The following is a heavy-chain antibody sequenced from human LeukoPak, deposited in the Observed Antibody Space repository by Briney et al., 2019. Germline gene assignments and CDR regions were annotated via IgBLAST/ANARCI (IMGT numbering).Heavy chain of an antibody. CDR1: GYTFTSYD. D-gene: IGHD3-22*01. CDR2: MNPNSGNT. V-gene: IGHV1-8*03. CDR3: TTTLHYYDSSGYRY. Sequence: GASVKVSCKASGYTFTSYDINWVRQATGQGLEWMGWMNPNSGNTGYAQKFQGRVTITRNTSISTAYMELSSLRSEDAAVYYCTTTLHYYDSSGYRYWGQGTLVTVSS. J-gene: IGHJ4*02.